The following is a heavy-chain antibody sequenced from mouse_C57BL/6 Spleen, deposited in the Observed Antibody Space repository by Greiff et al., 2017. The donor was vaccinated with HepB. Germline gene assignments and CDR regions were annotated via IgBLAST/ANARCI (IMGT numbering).Heavy chain of an antibody. D-gene: IGHD1-1*01. V-gene: IGHV5-17*01. Sequence: EVQLMESGGGLVKPGGSLKLSCAASGFTFSDYGMHWVRQAPEKGLEWVAYISSGSSTIYYADTVKGRFTISRDNAKNTLFLQMTSLRSEDTAMYYCARPTVVAHWYFDVWGTGTTVTVSS. J-gene: IGHJ1*03. CDR2: ISSGSSTI. CDR3: ARPTVVAHWYFDV. CDR1: GFTFSDYG.